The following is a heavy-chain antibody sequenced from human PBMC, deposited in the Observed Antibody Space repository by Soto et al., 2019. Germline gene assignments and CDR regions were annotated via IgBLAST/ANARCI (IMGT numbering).Heavy chain of an antibody. CDR2: IYYTGST. J-gene: IGHJ5*02. Sequence: QVQLQESGPGLVKPSQTLSLTCTVSGGSISNGNYYWTWIRQLPGKGLEWIGNIYYTGSTSYNPSTTRRATMSIDPAKNQSSLKLWSAVAAAPAVYYFAKNETRRPWFDAWGQGTLVNVSS. CDR1: GGSISNGNYY. CDR3: AKNETRRPWFDA. V-gene: IGHV4-31*03.